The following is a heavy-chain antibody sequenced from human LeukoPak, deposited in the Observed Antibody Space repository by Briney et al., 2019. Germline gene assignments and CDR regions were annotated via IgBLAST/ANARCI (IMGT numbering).Heavy chain of an antibody. V-gene: IGHV4-38-2*02. Sequence: PGGSLRLSCTASGFTFSSYTMNWVRQAPGKGLEWIASMFHSGTTYYNPSLKSRITISLDTSKNQLSLELTSVTAADTAVYHCARGTGFGEPVDYWGQGTLVTVSS. CDR2: MFHSGTT. CDR3: ARGTGFGEPVDY. J-gene: IGHJ4*02. D-gene: IGHD3-10*01. CDR1: GFTFSSYT.